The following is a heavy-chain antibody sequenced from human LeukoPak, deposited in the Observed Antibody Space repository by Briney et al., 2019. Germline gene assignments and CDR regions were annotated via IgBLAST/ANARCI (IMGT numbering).Heavy chain of an antibody. D-gene: IGHD3-22*01. Sequence: SETLSLTCTVSGGSVSSSSYYWGWIRQSPGKGLEWIGSGYHSGATKHNPSPRSRVTISVDTSKDQFSLRLSFVTAADTAVYYCARHSYYYDSSGDHYYFDYWGQGTLVTVSS. J-gene: IGHJ4*02. V-gene: IGHV4-39*01. CDR3: ARHSYYYDSSGDHYYFDY. CDR2: GYHSGAT. CDR1: GGSVSSSSYY.